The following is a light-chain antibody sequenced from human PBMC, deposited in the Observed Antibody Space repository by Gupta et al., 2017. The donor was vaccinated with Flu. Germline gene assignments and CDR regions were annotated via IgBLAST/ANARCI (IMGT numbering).Light chain of an antibody. V-gene: IGLV2-14*01. Sequence: SITISCTGTSSDVGGYNYVSWYQQRPGKAPLRMIYEVRYRPSGVSSRFSGSKSGNTDSLTISGLQAEDDADYYYSSYTSTSSLVFGGGTELTVL. CDR2: EVR. J-gene: IGLJ3*02. CDR1: SSDVGGYNY. CDR3: SSYTSTSSLV.